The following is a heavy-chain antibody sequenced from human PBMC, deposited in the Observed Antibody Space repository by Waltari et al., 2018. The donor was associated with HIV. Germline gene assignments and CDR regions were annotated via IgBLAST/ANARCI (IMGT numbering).Heavy chain of an antibody. Sequence: EVQLVESGGGLVKPGGSLRVSCAASGFNFSNAWLSWVRQAPGKVVECVGHIKAKADGGSAGYAAPVKGRFTISRDDSKNTLYLQMDSLKTEDTAVYYCTTIMIRKVSYYYGMDVWGQGTTVTVSS. CDR1: GFNFSNAW. J-gene: IGHJ6*02. CDR3: TTIMIRKVSYYYGMDV. V-gene: IGHV3-15*01. D-gene: IGHD3-16*01. CDR2: IKAKADGGSA.